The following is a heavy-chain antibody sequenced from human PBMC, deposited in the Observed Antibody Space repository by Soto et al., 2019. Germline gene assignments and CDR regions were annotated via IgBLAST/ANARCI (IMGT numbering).Heavy chain of an antibody. Sequence: QVQLVQSGAEVKKPGASVKVSCKASGYTFTSYYMHWVRQAPGQGLEWMGIINPSGGSTSYAQKFQGKVTMTMDTSTSTVYMELSSLRSEDTAVYYCAGDTNGTFDYWGQGTLVTVSS. V-gene: IGHV1-46*01. J-gene: IGHJ4*02. CDR3: AGDTNGTFDY. D-gene: IGHD1-1*01. CDR2: INPSGGST. CDR1: GYTFTSYY.